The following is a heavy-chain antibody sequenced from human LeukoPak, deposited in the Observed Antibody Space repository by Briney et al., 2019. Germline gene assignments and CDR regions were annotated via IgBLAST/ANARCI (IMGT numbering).Heavy chain of an antibody. J-gene: IGHJ6*03. V-gene: IGHV4-39*07. CDR1: GGSISGNTYY. Sequence: PSETLSLTCTVSGGSISGNTYYWGWIRQPPGKGLEWIVSIDYSGITYYKASLKSRLTISVDTSKNQFSLKLSSVTAADTAVYYCARTSYYYYYMDVWGEGTTVTISS. CDR3: ARTSYYYYYMDV. CDR2: IDYSGIT.